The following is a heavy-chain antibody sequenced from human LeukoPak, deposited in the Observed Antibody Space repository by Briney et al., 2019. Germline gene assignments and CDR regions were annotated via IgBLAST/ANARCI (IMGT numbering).Heavy chain of an antibody. D-gene: IGHD3-22*01. J-gene: IGHJ4*02. Sequence: PSETLSLTCAVYGGSFSGYYWSWIRQPPGKGLEWIGYIYNNGNTNYNPSLKSRVTISVDTSKNQFSLKLSSVTAADTAAYYCARHDSRGYYVFYYWGQGTLVTVSS. CDR3: ARHDSRGYYVFYY. V-gene: IGHV4-59*08. CDR2: IYNNGNT. CDR1: GGSFSGYY.